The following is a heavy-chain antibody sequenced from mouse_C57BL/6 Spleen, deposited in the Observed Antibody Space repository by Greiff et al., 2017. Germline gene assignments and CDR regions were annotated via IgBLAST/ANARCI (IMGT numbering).Heavy chain of an antibody. D-gene: IGHD2-4*01. CDR3: AREGLYYDDDGTY. CDR1: GFTFSDYG. V-gene: IGHV5-17*01. CDR2: ISSGSSTI. J-gene: IGHJ2*01. Sequence: EVKLVESGGGLVKPGGSLKLSCAASGFTFSDYGMHWVRQAPEKGLEWVAYISSGSSTIYYADTVKGRFTISRDNAKNTLFLQMTSLRSEDTAMYYCAREGLYYDDDGTYWGQGTTLTVSS.